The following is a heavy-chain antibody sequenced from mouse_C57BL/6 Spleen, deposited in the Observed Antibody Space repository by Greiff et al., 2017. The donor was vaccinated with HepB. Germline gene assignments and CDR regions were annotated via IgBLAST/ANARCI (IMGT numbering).Heavy chain of an antibody. CDR2: INPYNGGT. Sequence: EVQLQQSGPVLVKPGASVKMSCKASGYTFTDYYMNWVKQSHGKSLEWIGVINPYNGGTSYNQKFKGKATLTVDKSSSTAYMELNSLTSEDSAVYSCARVVAKPHWYFDVWGTGTTVTVAS. D-gene: IGHD1-1*01. CDR3: ARVVAKPHWYFDV. V-gene: IGHV1-19*01. CDR1: GYTFTDYY. J-gene: IGHJ1*03.